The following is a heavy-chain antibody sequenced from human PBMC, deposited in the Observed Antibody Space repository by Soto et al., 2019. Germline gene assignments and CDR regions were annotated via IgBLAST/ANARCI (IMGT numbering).Heavy chain of an antibody. CDR3: ARDRPYYYDSSGFPR. V-gene: IGHV1-3*01. CDR2: INAYNGNT. D-gene: IGHD3-22*01. J-gene: IGHJ5*02. Sequence: ASVKVSCKASGYTFTSYAMHWVRQAPGQRLEWMGWINAYNGNTKYAQKLQGRVTITTDTSTSTAYMELRSLRSDDTAVYYCARDRPYYYDSSGFPRWGQGTLVTVSS. CDR1: GYTFTSYA.